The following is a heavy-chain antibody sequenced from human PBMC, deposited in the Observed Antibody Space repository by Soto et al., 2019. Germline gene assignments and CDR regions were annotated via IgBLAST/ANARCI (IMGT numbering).Heavy chain of an antibody. CDR3: ARAVVVAATHWFDP. D-gene: IGHD2-15*01. CDR1: GGSFSGYY. CDR2: INHSGST. J-gene: IGHJ5*02. V-gene: IGHV4-34*01. Sequence: SETLSLTCAVYGGSFSGYYWSWIRQPPGKGLEWIGEINHSGSTNYNPSLKSRVTISVDTSKNQFSLKLSSVTAADTAVYYCARAVVVAATHWFDPWGQGTLVTVSS.